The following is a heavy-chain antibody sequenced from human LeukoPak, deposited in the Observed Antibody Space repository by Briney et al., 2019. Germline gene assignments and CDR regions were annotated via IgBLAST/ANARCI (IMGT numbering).Heavy chain of an antibody. CDR3: ARGTGSYYSAYYFDY. J-gene: IGHJ4*02. Sequence: SETLSLTCTVSGGSISSYYWSWIRQPPGKGLEWIAYISDIGSINYNPSLKSRVTISLDTSKNQFSLKLSSVTAADTAVYYCARGTGSYYSAYYFDYWGQGTLVTVSS. V-gene: IGHV4-59*08. D-gene: IGHD1-26*01. CDR2: ISDIGSI. CDR1: GGSISSYY.